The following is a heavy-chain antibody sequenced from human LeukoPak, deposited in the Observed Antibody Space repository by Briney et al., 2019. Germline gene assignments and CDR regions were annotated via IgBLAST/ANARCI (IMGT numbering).Heavy chain of an antibody. CDR2: IYHSGST. Sequence: SETLSLTCTVSGYSISSGYYWGWIRQPPGKGLEWIGSIYHSGSTYYNPSLKSRVTISVDTSKNQFSLKLSSVTAADTAVYYCARVSGYYDSSGYWDPFDYWGQGTLVTVSS. V-gene: IGHV4-38-2*02. CDR3: ARVSGYYDSSGYWDPFDY. J-gene: IGHJ4*02. CDR1: GYSISSGYY. D-gene: IGHD3-22*01.